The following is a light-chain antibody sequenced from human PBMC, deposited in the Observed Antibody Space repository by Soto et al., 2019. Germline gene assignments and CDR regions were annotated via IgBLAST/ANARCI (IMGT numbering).Light chain of an antibody. Sequence: QSVLTQPPSVSGAPRQRVTISCSGSNSNIGNNEVNWYQQFPGKAPKLLIYYDDLRPSGVSARFSGSKSGASASLAISGLHWGEEAVYSGAAWDDSLNGVVFGGGPTLTVL. J-gene: IGLJ3*02. V-gene: IGLV1-36*01. CDR3: AAWDDSLNGVV. CDR2: YDD. CDR1: NSNIGNNE.